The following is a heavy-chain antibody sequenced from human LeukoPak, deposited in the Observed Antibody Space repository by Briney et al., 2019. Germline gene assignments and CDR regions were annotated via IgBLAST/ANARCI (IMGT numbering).Heavy chain of an antibody. CDR3: ARDTIGGHFDY. Sequence: SETLSLTCTVSGGSVSSGSYYWSWIRQPPGKGLEWIGYIYYSGSTNYNPSLKSRVTISVDTSKNQFSLKLSSVTAADTAVYYCARDTIGGHFDYWGQGTLVTVSS. CDR2: IYYSGST. D-gene: IGHD2-2*01. CDR1: GGSVSSGSYY. V-gene: IGHV4-61*01. J-gene: IGHJ4*02.